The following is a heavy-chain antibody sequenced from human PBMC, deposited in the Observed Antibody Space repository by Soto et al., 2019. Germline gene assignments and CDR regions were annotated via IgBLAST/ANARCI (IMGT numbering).Heavy chain of an antibody. D-gene: IGHD3-16*01. CDR2: ISGSGGST. CDR1: GFTFSSYA. J-gene: IGHJ3*02. CDR3: AKYYDYIWGSYLDAFDI. Sequence: ESGGGLVQPGGSLRLSCAASGFTFSSYAMSWVRQAPGKGLEWVSAISGSGGSTYYADSVKGRFTISRDNSKNTLYLQMNSLRAEDTAVYYCAKYYDYIWGSYLDAFDIWGQGTMVTVSS. V-gene: IGHV3-23*01.